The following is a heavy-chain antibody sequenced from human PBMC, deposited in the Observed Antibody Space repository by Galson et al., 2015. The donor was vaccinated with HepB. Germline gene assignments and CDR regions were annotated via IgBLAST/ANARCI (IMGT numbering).Heavy chain of an antibody. V-gene: IGHV4-59*01. CDR3: ARGTSGYYTDIYDY. Sequence: SETLSLTCTVSGDSISNYYWNWIRQPPGKGLEWIGYIYNSGSANYNPSLKSRVTISVDTSNNHFSLRVTSVTAADTAVYFCARGTSGYYTDIYDYWGQGTLVTVSS. D-gene: IGHD5-12*01. J-gene: IGHJ4*02. CDR1: GDSISNYY. CDR2: IYNSGSA.